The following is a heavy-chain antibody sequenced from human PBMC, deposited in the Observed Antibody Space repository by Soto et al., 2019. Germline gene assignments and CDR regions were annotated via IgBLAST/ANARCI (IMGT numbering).Heavy chain of an antibody. V-gene: IGHV3-23*01. Sequence: GGSLRLSCAASGFTFSSYAMNWVRQAPGKGLEWVSAISGSGGSTYYADSVKGRFTISRDNAKNSLYLQMNSLRAEDTAVYYCARDFGYSGYDYDYWGQGTLVNVSS. CDR1: GFTFSSYA. D-gene: IGHD5-12*01. CDR3: ARDFGYSGYDYDY. CDR2: ISGSGGST. J-gene: IGHJ4*02.